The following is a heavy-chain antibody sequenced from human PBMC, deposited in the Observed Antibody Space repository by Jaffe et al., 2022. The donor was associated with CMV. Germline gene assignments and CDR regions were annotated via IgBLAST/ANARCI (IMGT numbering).Heavy chain of an antibody. Sequence: EVQLVESGGGLVQPGGSLRLSCAASGFTFYTYWMSWVRQAPGKGLEWVANIRQDGSEKWYVDSVKGRFTISRDNAKNSVYLQMNSLRAEDTAVYYCARLMISMVRGVKYYYGMDVWGQGTTVTVSS. D-gene: IGHD3-10*01. V-gene: IGHV3-7*01. CDR2: IRQDGSEK. J-gene: IGHJ6*02. CDR3: ARLMISMVRGVKYYYGMDV. CDR1: GFTFYTYW.